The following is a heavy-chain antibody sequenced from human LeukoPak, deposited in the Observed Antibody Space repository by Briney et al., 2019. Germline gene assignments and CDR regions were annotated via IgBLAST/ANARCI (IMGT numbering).Heavy chain of an antibody. J-gene: IGHJ4*02. CDR3: ARLGPSGYYSFDY. V-gene: IGHV3-48*03. Sequence: GGSLRLSCAASGFTFSSYEMNWVRQAPGKGLEWVSYISSSGSTIYYADSVKGRFTISRDNAKNSLYLQMNSLRAEDTAVYYCARLGPSGYYSFDYWGQGTLVTVSS. CDR1: GFTFSSYE. D-gene: IGHD3-22*01. CDR2: ISSSGSTI.